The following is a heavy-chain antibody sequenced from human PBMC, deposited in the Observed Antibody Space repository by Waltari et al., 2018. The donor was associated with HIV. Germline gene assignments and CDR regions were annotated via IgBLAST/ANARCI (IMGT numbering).Heavy chain of an antibody. CDR3: ARVDRYTSSGLDY. V-gene: IGHV4-59*01. CDR2: IYYSGST. CDR1: GGSTSNYY. D-gene: IGHD6-13*01. Sequence: QVQLQESGPGLVKPSETLSLICTVSGGSTSNYYWTWIRPPPGKGLEWIGDIYYSGSTNYNPSLKSRVTISVDTSKNQCSLKVRSVTAADTAIYYCARVDRYTSSGLDYWGQGTLVNVSS. J-gene: IGHJ4*02.